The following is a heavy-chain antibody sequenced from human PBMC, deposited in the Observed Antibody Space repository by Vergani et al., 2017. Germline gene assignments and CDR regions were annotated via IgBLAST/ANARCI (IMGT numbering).Heavy chain of an antibody. J-gene: IGHJ4*02. Sequence: QVQLQESGPGLVKPSETLSLTCTVSGGSISSYYWSWIRQPPGKGLEWIGYIYYSGSTYYNPSLKSRVNITVDTSKNQFSLKLSYVTAADTAVYYCARESSGYSPLFEYWGQGTLVTVSS. D-gene: IGHD3-22*01. CDR2: IYYSGST. CDR3: ARESSGYSPLFEY. CDR1: GGSISSYY. V-gene: IGHV4-59*12.